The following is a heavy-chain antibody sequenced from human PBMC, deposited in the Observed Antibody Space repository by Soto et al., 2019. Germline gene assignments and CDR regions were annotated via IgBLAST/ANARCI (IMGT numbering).Heavy chain of an antibody. J-gene: IGHJ6*02. Sequence: PSETLSLTCTVSGGSISSGGYYWSWIRQHPGKGLEWIGYIYYSGSTYYNPSLKSRVTISVDTSKNQFSLKLSSVTAADTAVYYCAREYYDSSGYHNFYYYCIDVWGQGTTVTVSS. CDR2: IYYSGST. CDR1: GGSISSGGYY. CDR3: AREYYDSSGYHNFYYYCIDV. D-gene: IGHD3-22*01. V-gene: IGHV4-31*03.